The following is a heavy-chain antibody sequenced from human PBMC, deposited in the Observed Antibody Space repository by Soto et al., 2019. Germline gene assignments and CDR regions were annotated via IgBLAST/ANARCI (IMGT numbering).Heavy chain of an antibody. J-gene: IGHJ6*03. CDR1: GFTFSNYA. CDR3: AKGGSGSYYNGGYYYYYMDV. Sequence: EVQVLESGGGLVQPGGSLRLSCAASGFTFSNYAMSWVRQAPGKGLEWVSAISGSGGSTDYADSVKGRFTISRDNSKNTLYLQMNSLRAEDTAVYYCAKGGSGSYYNGGYYYYYMDVWGKGNTVTVSS. V-gene: IGHV3-23*01. CDR2: ISGSGGST. D-gene: IGHD3-10*01.